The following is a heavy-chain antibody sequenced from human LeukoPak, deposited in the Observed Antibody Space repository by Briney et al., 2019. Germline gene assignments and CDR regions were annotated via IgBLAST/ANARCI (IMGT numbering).Heavy chain of an antibody. CDR2: ISAYNGNT. D-gene: IGHD3-22*01. Sequence: ASVKVSCKASGYTFTSYGISWVRQAPGQGLEWMGWISAYNGNTNYAQKLQGRVTMTTDTSTSTAYMELRSLRSDDTAVYYCARGGAYYYDSSGYGSLHLLDYWGQGTQVTVSS. J-gene: IGHJ4*02. CDR3: ARGGAYYYDSSGYGSLHLLDY. CDR1: GYTFTSYG. V-gene: IGHV1-18*01.